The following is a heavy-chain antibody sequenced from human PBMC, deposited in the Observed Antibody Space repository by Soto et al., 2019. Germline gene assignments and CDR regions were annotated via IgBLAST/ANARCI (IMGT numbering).Heavy chain of an antibody. V-gene: IGHV4-34*01. D-gene: IGHD3-10*01. Sequence: SETLSLTCAVYGGSFSGYYWSWIRQPPGKGLEWIGEINHSGSTNYNPSLKSRVTISVGTSKNQFSLKLSSVTAADTAVYYCARDRVRGYYYYGMDVWGQGTTVTVSS. CDR1: GGSFSGYY. CDR2: INHSGST. CDR3: ARDRVRGYYYYGMDV. J-gene: IGHJ6*02.